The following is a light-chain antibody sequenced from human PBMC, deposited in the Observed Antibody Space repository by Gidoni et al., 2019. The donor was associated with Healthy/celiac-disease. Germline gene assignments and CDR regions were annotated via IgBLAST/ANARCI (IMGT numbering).Light chain of an antibody. CDR2: GAS. V-gene: IGKV3-20*01. Sequence: EIVLTQSPDTLSLSPGERATLSCRASQSVSSSYLAWYQQKPGQAPRLLIYGASSRATGSPARFSGSGSGTDFTLTISRLEPEDFAVYYCQQYGSSPPLYTFGQGTKLEIK. CDR3: QQYGSSPPLYT. CDR1: QSVSSSY. J-gene: IGKJ2*01.